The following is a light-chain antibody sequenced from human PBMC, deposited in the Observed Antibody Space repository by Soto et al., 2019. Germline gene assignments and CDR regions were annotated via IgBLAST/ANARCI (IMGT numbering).Light chain of an antibody. CDR3: CSFGGRVFV. J-gene: IGLJ1*01. V-gene: IGLV2-11*01. CDR1: SSDVGGYNY. Sequence: QSALTQPRSVSGSPGQSVTISCTGTSSDVGGYNYVTWYQHHPGKAPKLMISDVNKRASGVPDCFSGSKSGNTASLTISGLQAEDEADYYCCSFGGRVFVFGTGTKLTVL. CDR2: DVN.